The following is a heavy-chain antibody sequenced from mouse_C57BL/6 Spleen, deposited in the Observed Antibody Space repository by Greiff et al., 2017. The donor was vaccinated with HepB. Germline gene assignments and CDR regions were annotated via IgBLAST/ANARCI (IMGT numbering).Heavy chain of an antibody. CDR2: ISDGGSYT. CDR1: GFTFSSYA. J-gene: IGHJ2*01. D-gene: IGHD2-4*01. Sequence: DVMLVESGGGLVKPGGSLKLSCAASGFTFSSYAMSWVRQTPEKRLEWVATISDGGSYTYYPDNVKGRFTISRDNAKNNLYLQMSHLKSEDTAMYYCARGGPYDYDDGDFDYWGQGTTLTVSS. CDR3: ARGGPYDYDDGDFDY. V-gene: IGHV5-4*03.